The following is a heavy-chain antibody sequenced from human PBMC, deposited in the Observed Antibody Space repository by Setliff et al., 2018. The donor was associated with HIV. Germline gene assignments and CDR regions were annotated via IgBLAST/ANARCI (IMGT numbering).Heavy chain of an antibody. J-gene: IGHJ4*02. V-gene: IGHV7-4-1*02. Sequence: GASVKVSCKASAFTFNIYAIHWVRQAPGQGLEWMGYIDANTGIPTYAQALSGRFVFSLDTSVTTAYLRISSLTAEDTAVYYCARDFLGDPDWSLDYWGQGTLVTVSS. D-gene: IGHD3-9*01. CDR3: ARDFLGDPDWSLDY. CDR2: IDANTGIP. CDR1: AFTFNIYA.